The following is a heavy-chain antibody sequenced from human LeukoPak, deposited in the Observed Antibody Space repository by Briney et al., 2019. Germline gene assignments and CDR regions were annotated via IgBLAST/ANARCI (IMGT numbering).Heavy chain of an antibody. CDR1: GYTFTSYD. J-gene: IGHJ6*03. CDR3: ARARGYCSSTRCCYMDV. V-gene: IGHV1-8*01. Sequence: ASVKVSCKASGYTFTSYDINWVRQATGQGLEWMGWMNPNSGNTGYAQKFQGRVTMTRNTSISTAYMELSSLRSEDTAVYYCARARGYCSSTRCCYMDVWGKGTTVTVSS. CDR2: MNPNSGNT. D-gene: IGHD2-2*01.